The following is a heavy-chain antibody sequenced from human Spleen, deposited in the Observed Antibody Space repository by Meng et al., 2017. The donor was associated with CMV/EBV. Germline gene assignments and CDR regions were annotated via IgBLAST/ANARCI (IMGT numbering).Heavy chain of an antibody. CDR2: INPNSGGT. CDR3: ARTKNWNSDY. Sequence: SSKPPGFMFSNYYMHWVRQAPGQGLEWMGWINPNSGGTNYAQKFQGRVTMTRDSSISTAYMELSRLRSDDTAVYYCARTKNWNSDYWGQGTLVTVSS. CDR1: GFMFSNYY. V-gene: IGHV1-2*02. J-gene: IGHJ4*02. D-gene: IGHD1-7*01.